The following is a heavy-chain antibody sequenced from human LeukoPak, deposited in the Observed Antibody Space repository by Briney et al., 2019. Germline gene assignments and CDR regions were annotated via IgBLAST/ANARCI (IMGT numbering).Heavy chain of an antibody. V-gene: IGHV4-39*01. CDR1: GGSISSSSYY. CDR3: ARANYYGSGLRGDV. J-gene: IGHJ6*02. Sequence: SETLSLTCTVSGGSISSSSYYWGWIRQPPGKGLEWIGSIYYGGSTYYNPSLKSRLTMSVDTSKNQFSLKVSSVTAADTAVYYCARANYYGSGLRGDVWGQGTTVTVSS. D-gene: IGHD3-10*01. CDR2: IYYGGST.